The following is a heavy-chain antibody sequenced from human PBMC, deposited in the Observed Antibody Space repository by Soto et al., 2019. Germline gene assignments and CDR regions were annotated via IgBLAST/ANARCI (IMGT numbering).Heavy chain of an antibody. CDR3: AKEYRIAVAGTFDS. D-gene: IGHD6-19*01. CDR2: ISYDGSNK. J-gene: IGHJ4*02. CDR1: GVTFSSYG. Sequence: GGSLRLSCAASGVTFSSYGMHWVRQAPGKGLEWVAVISYDGSNKYYADSVKGRFTISRDKSTNTLYLQTNSLRAEHTAVYYCAKEYRIAVAGTFDSWGQGTLVPASS. V-gene: IGHV3-30*18.